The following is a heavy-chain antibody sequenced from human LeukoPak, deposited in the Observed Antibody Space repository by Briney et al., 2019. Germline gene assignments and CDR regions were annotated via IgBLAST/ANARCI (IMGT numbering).Heavy chain of an antibody. Sequence: PSETLSLTCSVSDDSITMYYWTWIRQPPGKGLEWIGYVDHTGSTNFNPSLNGRVTIFRDTSRNLFSLRLTSVTAADTAVYFCARGRVSSSTWHSTYYYYFYMDVWGKGTTVTIS. CDR1: DDSITMYY. J-gene: IGHJ6*03. D-gene: IGHD4-11*01. CDR3: ARGRVSSSTWHSTYYYYFYMDV. CDR2: VDHTGST. V-gene: IGHV4-59*01.